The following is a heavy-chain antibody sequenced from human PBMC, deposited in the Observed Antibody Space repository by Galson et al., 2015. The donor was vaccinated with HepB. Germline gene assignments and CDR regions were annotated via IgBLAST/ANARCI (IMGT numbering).Heavy chain of an antibody. CDR1: GFTFSDYY. CDR3: ARDYYAGDPVRKYSRNWFDP. J-gene: IGHJ5*02. CDR2: ISSSSSYT. D-gene: IGHD3-10*01. Sequence: SLRLSCAASGFTFSDYYMSWIRQAPGKGLEWVSYISSSSSYTNYADSVTGRFTISRDNAKNSLYLQMNSLRAEDTAVYYCARDYYAGDPVRKYSRNWFDPWGQGTLVTVSS. V-gene: IGHV3-11*06.